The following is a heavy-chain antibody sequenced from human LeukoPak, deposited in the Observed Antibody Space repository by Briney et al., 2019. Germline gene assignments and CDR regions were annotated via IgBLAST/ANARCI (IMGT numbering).Heavy chain of an antibody. CDR3: ARDRDYGNYVYYYYGMDV. CDR1: GGTFSSYA. Sequence: SVKVSCKASGGTFSSYAISWVRQAPGQGLEWMGRIIPILGMANYAQKFQGRVTITADKSTSTAYMELSSLRSEDTAVYYCARDRDYGNYVYYYYGMDVCGQGTTVTVSS. V-gene: IGHV1-69*04. J-gene: IGHJ6*02. CDR2: IIPILGMA. D-gene: IGHD4-11*01.